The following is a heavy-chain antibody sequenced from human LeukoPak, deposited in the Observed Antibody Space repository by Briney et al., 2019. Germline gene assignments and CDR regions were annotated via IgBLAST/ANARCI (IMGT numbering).Heavy chain of an antibody. D-gene: IGHD5-18*01. Sequence: KTGGSLRLPCEASGFTFSNAWMSWVRQAPGKVLEWVGRIKTKAEGGTTDYAAPVKGRFTISRDDSKNTLYLQMNSVKTEDTAQFYCTTDLYGYSRAIDYWGQGTLVTVSS. V-gene: IGHV3-15*01. CDR3: TTDLYGYSRAIDY. J-gene: IGHJ4*02. CDR2: IKTKAEGGTT. CDR1: GFTFSNAW.